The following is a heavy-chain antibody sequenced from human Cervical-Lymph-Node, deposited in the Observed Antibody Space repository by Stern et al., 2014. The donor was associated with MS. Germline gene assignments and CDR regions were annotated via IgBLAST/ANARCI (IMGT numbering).Heavy chain of an antibody. D-gene: IGHD3-10*01. CDR1: GFTFDDYA. Sequence: EVQLVGSGGGLVQPGRSLRLSCAASGFTFDDYAMHWVRQAPGKGLEWVSGIRWNSGSIGYADSVKGRFTISRDNAKNSLYLQMNSLRAEDTALYYCAKANGPPFGLWFGELFDYWGQGTLVTVSS. CDR3: AKANGPPFGLWFGELFDY. V-gene: IGHV3-9*01. CDR2: IRWNSGSI. J-gene: IGHJ4*02.